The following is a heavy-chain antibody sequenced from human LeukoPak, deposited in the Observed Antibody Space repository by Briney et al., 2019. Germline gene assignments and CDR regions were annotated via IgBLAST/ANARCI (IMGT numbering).Heavy chain of an antibody. CDR2: IIPIFGTA. J-gene: IGHJ4*02. D-gene: IGHD4-11*01. CDR1: GGTFSSYA. CDR3: ARRMIQTGGGFKDYSNYFFDY. Sequence: ASVKVSCKASGGTFSSYAISWVRQAPGQGLEWMGGIIPIFGTANYAQKFQGRVTITTDESTSTAYMELSSLRSEDTAVYYCARRMIQTGGGFKDYSNYFFDYWGQGTLVTVSS. V-gene: IGHV1-69*05.